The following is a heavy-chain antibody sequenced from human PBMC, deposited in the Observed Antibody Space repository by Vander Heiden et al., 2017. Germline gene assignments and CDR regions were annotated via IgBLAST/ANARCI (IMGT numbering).Heavy chain of an antibody. V-gene: IGHV1-69-2*01. CDR2: GDFEDGRT. J-gene: IGHJ4*02. Sequence: EVQMVQSGAEVKQPGSTVKIPCQVSGHTFKAYFMHWVQQAPGKGLEWRGRGDFEDGRTLYADKFQGRVTIIADRSTETVYMELSSLRSEDTALYFCATDRRSTTGTSLYYWGQGTLVSVSP. D-gene: IGHD1-1*01. CDR1: GHTFKAYF. CDR3: ATDRRSTTGTSLYY.